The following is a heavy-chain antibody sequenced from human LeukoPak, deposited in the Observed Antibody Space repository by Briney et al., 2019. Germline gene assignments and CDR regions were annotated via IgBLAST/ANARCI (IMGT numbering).Heavy chain of an antibody. J-gene: IGHJ4*02. Sequence: GASVKVSCKASGYTFTSYGISWVRQAPGQGLEWMGWISAYNGNTNYAQKLQGRVTMTTDTSTSTAYMELRSLRAEDTAVYYCAKDFRSELWFGEAWDYWGQGTLVTVSS. D-gene: IGHD3-10*01. CDR1: GYTFTSYG. CDR3: AKDFRSELWFGEAWDY. V-gene: IGHV1-18*01. CDR2: ISAYNGNT.